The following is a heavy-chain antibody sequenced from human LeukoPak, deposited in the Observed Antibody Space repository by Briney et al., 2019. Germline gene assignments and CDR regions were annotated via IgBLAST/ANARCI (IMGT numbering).Heavy chain of an antibody. CDR3: AKDISPMVRGVAIEH. V-gene: IGHV3-9*01. CDR1: GFTFDDYA. J-gene: IGHJ4*02. D-gene: IGHD3-10*01. CDR2: ISWNSGSI. Sequence: GGSLRLSCAASGFTFDDYAMHWVRQAPGKGLEWVSGISWNSGSIGYADSVKGRFTISRDNAKNSLYLQMNSLRAEDTALHYCAKDISPMVRGVAIEHWGQGTLVTVSS.